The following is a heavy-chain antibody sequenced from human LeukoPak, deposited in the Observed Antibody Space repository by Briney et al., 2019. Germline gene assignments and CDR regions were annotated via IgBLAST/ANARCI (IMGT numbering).Heavy chain of an antibody. Sequence: SETLSLTCAVYGGSFSGYYWSWIRQPPGKGLEWIGEINHSGSTNYNPSLKSRVTISVDTSKNQFSLKLSSVTAADTAVYYCARSCRPNVVVPASASSAGYYYYYMDVWGKGTTVTVSS. V-gene: IGHV4-34*01. J-gene: IGHJ6*03. D-gene: IGHD2-2*01. CDR3: ARSCRPNVVVPASASSAGYYYYYMDV. CDR2: INHSGST. CDR1: GGSFSGYY.